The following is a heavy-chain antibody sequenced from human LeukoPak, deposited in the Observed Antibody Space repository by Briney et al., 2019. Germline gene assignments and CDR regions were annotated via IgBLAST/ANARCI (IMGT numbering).Heavy chain of an antibody. CDR2: TRNKANSYTT. Sequence: GGSLRLSCAASGFTFSDYYMSWIRQAPGKGLEWVGRTRNKANSYTTEYAASVKGRFTISRDDSKNSLYLQMNSLKTEDTAVYYCANNGMDVWGQGTTVTVSS. CDR3: ANNGMDV. V-gene: IGHV3-72*01. CDR1: GFTFSDYY. J-gene: IGHJ6*02.